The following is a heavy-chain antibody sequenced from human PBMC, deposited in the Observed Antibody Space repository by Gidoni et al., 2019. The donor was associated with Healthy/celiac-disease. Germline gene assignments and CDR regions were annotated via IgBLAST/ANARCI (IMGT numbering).Heavy chain of an antibody. J-gene: IGHJ4*02. CDR2: ST. V-gene: IGHV4-39*01. D-gene: IGHD6-13*01. Sequence: STYYNPSLKSRVTISVDTSKNQFSLKLSSVTATDTAVYYCARREYSSSWYYWGQGTLVTVSS. CDR3: ARREYSSSWYY.